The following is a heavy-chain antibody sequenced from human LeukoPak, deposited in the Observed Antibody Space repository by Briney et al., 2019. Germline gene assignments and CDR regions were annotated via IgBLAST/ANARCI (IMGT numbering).Heavy chain of an antibody. J-gene: IGHJ6*03. CDR2: IYHSGST. CDR3: ARGSREGYYYYMDV. CDR1: GYSISSGYY. Sequence: PSETLSLTCAVSGYSISSGYYWGGIRQPPGKGREGIGSIYHSGSTYYNPSLKRRVTISVDTSKNQFSLKLTSVTALATGVYYCARGSREGYYYYMDVWGKGTTVTVSS. D-gene: IGHD3-10*01. V-gene: IGHV4-38-2*01.